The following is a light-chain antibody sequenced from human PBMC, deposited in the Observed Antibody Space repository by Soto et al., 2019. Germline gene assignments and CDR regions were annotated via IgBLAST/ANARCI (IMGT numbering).Light chain of an antibody. CDR1: QTISSW. V-gene: IGKV1-5*03. CDR2: KAS. CDR3: QQYNGYSRK. Sequence: DIQMTHSPSTLSGSVLDRVTITCRASQTISSWLAWYQQKPGKAPKLLIYKASTLKSGVPSRFSGSGSGTEFTLTISSMQPDDFATFYCQQYNGYSRKFGQGTKVDIK. J-gene: IGKJ1*01.